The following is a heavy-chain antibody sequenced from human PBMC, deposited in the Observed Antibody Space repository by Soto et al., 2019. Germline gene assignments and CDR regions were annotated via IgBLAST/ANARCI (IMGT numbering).Heavy chain of an antibody. Sequence: QVQLVESGGGLVQPGRSLRLSCAASGFTFSSYGMHWVRQAPGKGLEWVAVISYDGSNKYYADSVKGRFTISRDNSKNTLYLQMNSLRAEDTAVYYCAKEVWSGPMDVWGPGTTVTVSS. CDR2: ISYDGSNK. CDR1: GFTFSSYG. CDR3: AKEVWSGPMDV. J-gene: IGHJ6*02. V-gene: IGHV3-30*18. D-gene: IGHD3-3*01.